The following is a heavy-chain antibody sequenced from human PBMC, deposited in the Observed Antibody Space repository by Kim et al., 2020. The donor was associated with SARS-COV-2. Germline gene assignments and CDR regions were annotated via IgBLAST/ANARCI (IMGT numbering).Heavy chain of an antibody. CDR3: ARHLSYGSSYYFDY. Sequence: SETLSLTCTVSGGSISSSSYYWGWIRQPPGKGLEWIGSIYYSGSTYYNPSLKSRVTISVDTSKNQFSLKLSSVTAADTAVYYCARHLSYGSSYYFDYWGQGTLVTVSS. J-gene: IGHJ4*02. CDR2: IYYSGST. CDR1: GGSISSSSYY. D-gene: IGHD5-18*01. V-gene: IGHV4-39*01.